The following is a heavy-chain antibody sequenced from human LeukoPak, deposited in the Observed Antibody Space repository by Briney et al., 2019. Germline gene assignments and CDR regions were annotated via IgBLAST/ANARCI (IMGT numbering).Heavy chain of an antibody. Sequence: SETLSLTCTVSGGSISSGGYYWSWIRQHPGKGLEWIGYIYYSGSTYYNPSLKSRVTISVDTSKNQFSLKLSSVTAADTAVYYCARRSALSWGAFTIWGQGTMVTVSS. D-gene: IGHD3-3*01. CDR3: ARRSALSWGAFTI. CDR1: GGSISSGGYY. CDR2: IYYSGST. V-gene: IGHV4-31*03. J-gene: IGHJ3*02.